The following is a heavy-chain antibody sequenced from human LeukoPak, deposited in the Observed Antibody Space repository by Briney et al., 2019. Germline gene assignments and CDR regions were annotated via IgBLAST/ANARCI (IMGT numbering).Heavy chain of an antibody. V-gene: IGHV4-30-2*01. D-gene: IGHD6-13*01. Sequence: SETLSLTCTVSGGSISSGGYYWSWIRQPPGKGLEWIGYIYHSGSTYYNPSLKSRVTISVDRSKNQFSLKLSSVTAADAAVYYCARVFPSRNWFDPWGQGTLVTVSS. CDR1: GGSISSGGYY. J-gene: IGHJ5*02. CDR3: ARVFPSRNWFDP. CDR2: IYHSGST.